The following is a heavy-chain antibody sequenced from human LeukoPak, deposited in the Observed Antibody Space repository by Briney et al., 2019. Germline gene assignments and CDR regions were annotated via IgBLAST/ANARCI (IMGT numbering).Heavy chain of an antibody. Sequence: GGSLRLSCAASGFTFSSYAMHWVRQAPGKGLEWVAVISYDGSNKYYADSVKGRFTISRDNSKNTLYLQMNSLRAEDTAVYYCARAHRPYTFWDWGQGTLVTASS. D-gene: IGHD3-3*01. V-gene: IGHV3-30-3*01. J-gene: IGHJ4*02. CDR3: ARAHRPYTFWD. CDR2: ISYDGSNK. CDR1: GFTFSSYA.